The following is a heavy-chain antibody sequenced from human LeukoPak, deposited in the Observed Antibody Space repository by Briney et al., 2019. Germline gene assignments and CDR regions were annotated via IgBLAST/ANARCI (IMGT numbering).Heavy chain of an antibody. V-gene: IGHV3-23*01. CDR2: IRGGGGVT. CDR1: GFTFDNYA. D-gene: IGHD3-10*01. Sequence: GGSLRLSCAAPGFTFDNYAMNWVRQAPGKGLEWVSYIRGGGGVTRYSDSVKDRFTISRDNSKNTLYLQMNSLRAEDTAIYYCAKCSASYYNDAFDIWGRGTMVTVSS. CDR3: AKCSASYYNDAFDI. J-gene: IGHJ3*02.